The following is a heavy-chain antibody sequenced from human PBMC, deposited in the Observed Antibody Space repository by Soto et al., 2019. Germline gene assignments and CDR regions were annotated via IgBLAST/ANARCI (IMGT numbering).Heavy chain of an antibody. CDR1: GFTFSSYS. V-gene: IGHV3-21*01. CDR3: ARDHKSDSITIFGVVIISYGMDV. Sequence: GGSLRLSCAASGFTFSSYSMNWVRQAPGKGLEWVSSISSSSSYIYYADSVKGRFTISRDNAKNSLYLQMNSLRAEDTAVYYCARDHKSDSITIFGVVIISYGMDVWGQGTTVTVS. CDR2: ISSSSSYI. J-gene: IGHJ6*02. D-gene: IGHD3-3*01.